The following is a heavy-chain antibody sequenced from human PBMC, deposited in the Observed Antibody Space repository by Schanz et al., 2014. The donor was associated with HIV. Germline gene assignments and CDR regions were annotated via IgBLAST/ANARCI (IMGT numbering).Heavy chain of an antibody. D-gene: IGHD4-17*01. CDR3: GRGTRYERDYVGPRSDGMDV. CDR2: INHSGNT. V-gene: IGHV4-34*01. CDR1: GGSFRGFY. J-gene: IGHJ6*02. Sequence: QVQLQQWGAGLLKPSETLSLTCAVYGGSFRGFYWNWIRQAPGKGLEWIGEINHSGNTYKKPSLKSRVTISVDTPKNQFPLTLASVPAADTAVYFCGRGTRYERDYVGPRSDGMDVWGQGTTVIVSS.